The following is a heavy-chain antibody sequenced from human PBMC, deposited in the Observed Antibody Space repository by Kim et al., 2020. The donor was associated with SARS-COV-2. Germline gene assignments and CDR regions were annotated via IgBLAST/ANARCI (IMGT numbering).Heavy chain of an antibody. V-gene: IGHV3-23*01. CDR1: GFTFSSYA. D-gene: IGHD6-19*01. Sequence: GGSLRLSCAASGFTFSSYAMSWVRQAPGKGLEWVSAISGSGGSTYYADSVKGRFTISRDNSKNTLYLQMNSLRAEDTAVYYCAKNYGDSSGWYGDYYYYYGMDVWGQGTTVTVSS. CDR2: ISGSGGST. J-gene: IGHJ6*02. CDR3: AKNYGDSSGWYGDYYYYYGMDV.